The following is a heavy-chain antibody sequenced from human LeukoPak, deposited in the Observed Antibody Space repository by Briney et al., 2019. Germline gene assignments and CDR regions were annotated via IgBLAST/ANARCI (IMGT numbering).Heavy chain of an antibody. J-gene: IGHJ4*02. D-gene: IGHD5-18*01. CDR3: ATAYSYGSNFDY. V-gene: IGHV4-59*12. Sequence: SETLSLTCTVSGGSISSYYWSWIRQPPGKGLEWIGYIYYSGSTNYNPSLKSRVTISVDTSKNQFSLKLSSVTAADTAVYYCATAYSYGSNFDYWGQGTLVTVSS. CDR1: GGSISSYY. CDR2: IYYSGST.